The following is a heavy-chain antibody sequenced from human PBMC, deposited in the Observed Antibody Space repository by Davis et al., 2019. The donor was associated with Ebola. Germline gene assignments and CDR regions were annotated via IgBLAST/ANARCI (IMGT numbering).Heavy chain of an antibody. CDR1: GGSISSSSYY. Sequence: MPSETLSLTCTVSGGSISSSSYYWGWIRQPPGKGLEWIGEIYHTGPTNYNPSLKSRVTISIDKSKNQLSLTLTSLTAADTAVYYCARGGAVAGPWGQGTLVTVSS. V-gene: IGHV4-61*05. CDR3: ARGGAVAGP. CDR2: IYHTGPT. D-gene: IGHD6-19*01. J-gene: IGHJ5*02.